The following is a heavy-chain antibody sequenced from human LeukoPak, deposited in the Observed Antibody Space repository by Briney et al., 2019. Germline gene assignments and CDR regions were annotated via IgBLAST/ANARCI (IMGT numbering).Heavy chain of an antibody. CDR3: ARGIAARPHY. CDR2: ISYDESKK. V-gene: IGHV3-30-3*01. CDR1: GFTFSSYG. Sequence: GGSLRLSCAASGFTFSSYGIHWVRQAPGKGLEWVTVISYDESKKYYADSVKGRFTISRDNSKNTVYLQMNSLRAEDTAVYYCARGIAARPHYWGQGTLVTVSS. J-gene: IGHJ4*02. D-gene: IGHD6-6*01.